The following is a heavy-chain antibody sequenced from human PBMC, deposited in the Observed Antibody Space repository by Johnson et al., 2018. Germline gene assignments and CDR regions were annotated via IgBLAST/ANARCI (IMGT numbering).Heavy chain of an antibody. J-gene: IGHJ1*01. D-gene: IGHD1-26*01. CDR3: AKDRSRIVGAPDFQY. Sequence: VQLVESGGGLVQPGRSLRLSCAASGFTFVDYAMHWVRQAPGKGLEWVSGISWNSGSIGYADSVKGRFTISRDNSKNTLYLQMNSQRAEDTAVYYCAKDRSRIVGAPDFQYWGQGTLVTVSS. CDR2: ISWNSGSI. CDR1: GFTFVDYA. V-gene: IGHV3-9*01.